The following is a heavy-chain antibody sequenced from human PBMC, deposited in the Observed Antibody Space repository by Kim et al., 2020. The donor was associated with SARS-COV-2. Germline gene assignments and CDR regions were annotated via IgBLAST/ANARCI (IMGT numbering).Heavy chain of an antibody. CDR2: IYPSGGST. CDR1: GYTFTSYY. V-gene: IGHV1-46*01. J-gene: IGHJ6*02. Sequence: ASVKVSCKASGYTFTSYYMHWVRQAPGRGLEWMGIIYPSGGSTSYAQKFQGRVTMTRDTSTSTVYMELSSLRYEDTAVYYCARDGRAHFYGMDVWGQGTTVTVSS. CDR3: ARDGRAHFYGMDV. D-gene: IGHD1-26*01.